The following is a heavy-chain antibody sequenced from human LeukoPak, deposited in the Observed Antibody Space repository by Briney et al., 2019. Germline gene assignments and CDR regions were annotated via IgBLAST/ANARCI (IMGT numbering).Heavy chain of an antibody. D-gene: IGHD3-16*01. J-gene: IGHJ4*02. CDR2: IYYSGST. Sequence: SETLSLTCTVSGGSISSYYWSWIRQHPGKDLEWIGYIYYSGSTFYNPSLKSRVTISVDTSKNQFSLKLSSVTAADTAVYYCARVMAAPPYYFDYWGQGTLVTVSS. CDR1: GGSISSYY. CDR3: ARVMAAPPYYFDY. V-gene: IGHV4-59*06.